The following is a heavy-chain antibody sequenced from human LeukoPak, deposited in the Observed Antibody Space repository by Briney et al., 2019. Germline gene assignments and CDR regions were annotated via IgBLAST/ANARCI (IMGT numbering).Heavy chain of an antibody. D-gene: IGHD3-22*01. J-gene: IGHJ4*02. CDR2: IYLSGIT. V-gene: IGHV4-38-2*02. CDR1: GYSLSSGYY. Sequence: PSETLSLTSTVSGYSLSSGYYWGWIGQPPGKGLEWIGSIYLSGITYYNPSLKSRVTISVDTSKNPFSLKLSSVTAATTPVHYCARVNGDSSVKTKEFAYWGQGPLVTVSS. CDR3: ARVNGDSSVKTKEFAY.